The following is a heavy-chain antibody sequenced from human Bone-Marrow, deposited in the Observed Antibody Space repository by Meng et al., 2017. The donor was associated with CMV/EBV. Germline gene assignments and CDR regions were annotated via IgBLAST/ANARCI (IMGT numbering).Heavy chain of an antibody. D-gene: IGHD2-2*01. CDR2: INPNSGGT. Sequence: ASVKVSCKASGYTFIGYYIHWVRQAPGQGLEWMGWINPNSGGTNYAQKFQGRVTMTRDTSISTAYMELSRLRSDDTAVYYCARDRRLINRGYCSSTSCNDAFDIWGQGTMVTVSS. V-gene: IGHV1-2*02. CDR1: GYTFIGYY. J-gene: IGHJ3*02. CDR3: ARDRRLINRGYCSSTSCNDAFDI.